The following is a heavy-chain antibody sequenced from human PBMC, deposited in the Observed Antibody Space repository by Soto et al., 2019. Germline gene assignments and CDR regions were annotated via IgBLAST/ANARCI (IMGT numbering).Heavy chain of an antibody. J-gene: IGHJ5*02. CDR3: AKLSCTSSTCYFPGWFDP. V-gene: IGHV4-30-4*01. Sequence: PSETLSLTCTVSGDSISGGASFWSWIRQPPGKGLEWIANVDYSGSSYYNPSLKSRLTISVDTTKNQFSLQLKSMTAADTAVYYCAKLSCTSSTCYFPGWFDPWGQGTLVTVSS. CDR1: GDSISGGASF. D-gene: IGHD2-2*01. CDR2: VDYSGSS.